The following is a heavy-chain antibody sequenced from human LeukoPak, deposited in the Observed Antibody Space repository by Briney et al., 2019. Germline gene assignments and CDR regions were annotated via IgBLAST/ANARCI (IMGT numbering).Heavy chain of an antibody. CDR1: GFTFSSYA. CDR2: ISGSGGST. Sequence: PGGSLRLSCAASGFTFSSYAMSWVRQAPGKGLEWVSAISGSGGSTYYADSVKGRFTISRDNSKNTLYLQMNSLRAEDTAVYYCANHRTTGTNHRDAFDIWGQGTMVTVSS. D-gene: IGHD1-1*01. J-gene: IGHJ3*02. CDR3: ANHRTTGTNHRDAFDI. V-gene: IGHV3-23*01.